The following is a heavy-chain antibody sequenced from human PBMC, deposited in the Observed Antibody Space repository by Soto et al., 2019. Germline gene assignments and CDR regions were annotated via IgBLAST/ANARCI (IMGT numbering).Heavy chain of an antibody. D-gene: IGHD4-17*01. CDR2: ISGSGGST. V-gene: IGHV3-23*01. Sequence: EVQLLESGGGLVQPGGSLRLSCAASGFTFSSYAMSWVRQAPGKGLEWVSAISGSGGSTYYADSVKGRFTISRDNSKNTLYLQINSLRAEDTAVYYCAKYPTVTDWYFDLWGRGTLVTVSS. J-gene: IGHJ2*01. CDR1: GFTFSSYA. CDR3: AKYPTVTDWYFDL.